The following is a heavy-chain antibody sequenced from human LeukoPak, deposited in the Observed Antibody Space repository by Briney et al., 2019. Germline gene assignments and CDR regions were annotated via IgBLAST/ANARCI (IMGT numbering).Heavy chain of an antibody. CDR1: GFTFSSYG. Sequence: PGGSLRLSCAASGFTFSSYGMSWVRQAPGKGLDWVSAISGSGRCTYYADSVKGRFTISRDNSQNTLYLQMTSLRAEDTAVYLCAKSIRGSSGCYFDYWGQGTLVTVSS. V-gene: IGHV3-23*01. CDR3: AKSIRGSSGCYFDY. D-gene: IGHD6-19*01. CDR2: ISGSGRCT. J-gene: IGHJ4*02.